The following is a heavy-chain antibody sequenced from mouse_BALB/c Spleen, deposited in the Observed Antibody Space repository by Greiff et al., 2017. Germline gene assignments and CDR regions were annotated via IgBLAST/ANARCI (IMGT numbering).Heavy chain of an antibody. CDR3: ARKPDYGNYGFAY. D-gene: IGHD2-1*01. CDR1: GYTFSSYW. CDR2: ILTGSGST. J-gene: IGHJ3*01. V-gene: IGHV1-9*01. Sequence: QVQLLQSGAELMKPGASVKISCTATGYTFSSYWIEWVKQRPGHGLEWIGDILTGSGSTNYNEKFKGQITFTADTSSNTAYMQLSSLTTEDSAVYSCARKPDYGNYGFAYWGQGTLVTVSA.